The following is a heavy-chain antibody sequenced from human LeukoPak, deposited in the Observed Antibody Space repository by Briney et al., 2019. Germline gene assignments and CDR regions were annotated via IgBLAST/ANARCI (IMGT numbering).Heavy chain of an antibody. CDR1: SGYISGYY. CDR3: ARGQWLTDD. J-gene: IGHJ4*02. CDR2: IYYSQTT. Sequence: SETLSLTCTVSSGYISGYYWSWIRQPPAKGVEWIGYIYYSQTTNSVPSLTSRVTISVDTSQNQFSLKLSSVTAADTAVYYCARGQWLTDDWGQGTLVTVPP. V-gene: IGHV4-59*01. D-gene: IGHD6-19*01.